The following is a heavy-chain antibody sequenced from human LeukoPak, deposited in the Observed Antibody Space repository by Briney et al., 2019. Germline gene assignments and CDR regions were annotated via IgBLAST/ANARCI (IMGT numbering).Heavy chain of an antibody. CDR3: ARANDDILTGFDY. V-gene: IGHV3-33*08. D-gene: IGHD3-9*01. Sequence: GGSLRLSCEASGVTFSSYVMSWVRQAPGKGLEWVAVIWYDGSNKYYADSVKGRFTISRDNSKNTLYLQMNSLRAEDTAVYYCARANDDILTGFDYWGQGTLVTVSS. CDR1: GVTFSSYV. J-gene: IGHJ4*02. CDR2: IWYDGSNK.